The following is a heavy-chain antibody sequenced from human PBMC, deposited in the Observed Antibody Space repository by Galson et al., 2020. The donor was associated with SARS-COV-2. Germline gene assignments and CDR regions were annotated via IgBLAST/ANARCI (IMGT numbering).Heavy chain of an antibody. CDR2: ISSDGDNK. D-gene: IGHD6-13*01. V-gene: IGHV3-30*10. CDR1: GFPFSSYA. CDR3: ARDQVDIAAAGYYFHY. J-gene: IGHJ4*02. Sequence: GESLKISCSASGFPFSSYAMPWVRQAPGRGPEWVAVISSDGDNKYYTDPVKGRFTISRDNSRNTLFLQMNSLRAEDTATYDCARDQVDIAAAGYYFHYWGQGTLVTVSS.